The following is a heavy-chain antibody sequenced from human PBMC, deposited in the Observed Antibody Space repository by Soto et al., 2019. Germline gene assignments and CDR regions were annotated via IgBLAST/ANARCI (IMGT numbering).Heavy chain of an antibody. J-gene: IGHJ4*02. V-gene: IGHV3-30*18. CDR2: ISYDGSNK. D-gene: IGHD2-2*01. Sequence: PGGSLRLSCAASGFTFSSYGMHWVRQAPGKGLEWVAVISYDGSNKYYADSVKGRFTISRDNSKNTLYLQMNSLRAEDTAVYYCAKLGGIVVVPAAMAPSYWGQGTLVTVSS. CDR1: GFTFSSYG. CDR3: AKLGGIVVVPAAMAPSY.